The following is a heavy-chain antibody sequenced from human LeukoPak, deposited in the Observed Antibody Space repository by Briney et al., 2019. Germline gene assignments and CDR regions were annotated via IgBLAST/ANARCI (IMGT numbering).Heavy chain of an antibody. CDR1: GGSISSFY. CDR3: ARQRGGYVDY. V-gene: IGHV4-59*08. D-gene: IGHD2-15*01. Sequence: SETLSLTCTVSGGSISSFYWSWIRQPPGKGLEWIGYIYYSGNTNYNPSLKSRVTISVDTSKNQFSLMLGSVTAADTAVFYCARQRGGYVDYWGQGTLVTVSS. CDR2: IYYSGNT. J-gene: IGHJ4*02.